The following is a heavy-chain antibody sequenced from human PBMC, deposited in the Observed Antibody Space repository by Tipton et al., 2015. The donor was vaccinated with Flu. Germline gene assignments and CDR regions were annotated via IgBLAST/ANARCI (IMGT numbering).Heavy chain of an antibody. CDR1: GASINRYY. V-gene: IGHV4-4*07. D-gene: IGHD3-22*01. CDR2: THTNGNT. CDR3: ASGNFYDSSGYFAF. J-gene: IGHJ4*02. Sequence: TLSLTCNVSGASINRYYWSWIRQSVGKGPEWIGRTHTNGNTNYNSSFGSRLTMSLDTSKSQFSMTLTSVTAADTAVYYCASGNFYDSSGYFAFWGQGVLVTVSS.